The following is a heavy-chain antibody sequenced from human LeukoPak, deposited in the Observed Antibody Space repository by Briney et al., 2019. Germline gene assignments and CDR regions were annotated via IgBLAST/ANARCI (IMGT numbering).Heavy chain of an antibody. Sequence: SETLSLTCTVSGGSISRYYLSWIRQPPRKGLKWIGCVYDSGSTNYNPSLKSRVTISVDTSKNQFSLKLSSVTAADTAVYYCARGGSGYDSFYYYGMDVWGQGTSVTVSS. D-gene: IGHD5-12*01. CDR2: VYDSGST. CDR3: ARGGSGYDSFYYYGMDV. V-gene: IGHV4-59*01. J-gene: IGHJ6*02. CDR1: GGSISRYY.